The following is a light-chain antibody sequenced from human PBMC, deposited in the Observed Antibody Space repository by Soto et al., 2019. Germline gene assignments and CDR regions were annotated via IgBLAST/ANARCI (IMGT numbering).Light chain of an antibody. V-gene: IGKV3-15*01. CDR3: QQYDTSPET. CDR2: GAS. J-gene: IGKJ1*01. CDR1: QSISTN. Sequence: EIVMTQSPASLSVSPGERATLSCRASQSISTNLAWFQHKPGQAPRLLIYGASTRATGIPARFSGSGSGTDFTLTISRLEPEDFAVYYCQQYDTSPETFGQGTKVDIK.